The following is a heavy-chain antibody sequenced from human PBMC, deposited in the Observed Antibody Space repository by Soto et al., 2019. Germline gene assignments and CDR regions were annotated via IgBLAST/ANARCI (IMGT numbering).Heavy chain of an antibody. V-gene: IGHV4-59*07. CDR2: IYYSGST. D-gene: IGHD2-2*01. CDR1: GGSISGYY. J-gene: IGHJ4*02. CDR3: ARVDCTSTSVNAGYYFDY. Sequence: SDTPTLTCTVYGGSISGYYWSWIRQPPGKGLEWIGYIYYSGSTDYSPSLKSRVTISVDTSQNQFSLKLSSVTAADTALYYCARVDCTSTSVNAGYYFDYWGQGTLVTVSA.